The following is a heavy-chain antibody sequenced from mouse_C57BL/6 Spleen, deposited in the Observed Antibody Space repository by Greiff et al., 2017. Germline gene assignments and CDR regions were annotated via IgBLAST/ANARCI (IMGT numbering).Heavy chain of an antibody. CDR2: IYPGSGST. D-gene: IGHD4-1*01. CDR3: ARGGNWDVKTSYYAMDY. CDR1: GYTFTSYW. Sequence: QVQLQQPGAELVKPGASVKMSCKASGYTFTSYWITWVKQRPGQGLEWIGDIYPGSGSTNYNEKFKSKATLTVDTSSSTAYMQLSSLTSEDSAVYYCARGGNWDVKTSYYAMDYWGQGTSVTVSS. V-gene: IGHV1-55*01. J-gene: IGHJ4*01.